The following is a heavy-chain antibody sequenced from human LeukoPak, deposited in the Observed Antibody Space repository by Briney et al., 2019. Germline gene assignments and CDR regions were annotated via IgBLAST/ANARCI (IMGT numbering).Heavy chain of an antibody. J-gene: IGHJ4*02. CDR1: GYTFTGYY. CDR3: ARDVFGWEHPFDY. Sequence: GASVKVSCKASGYTFTGYYIHWVRQAPGQGLEWMGWINPNSGGTNYAQKFQGRVTMSRDTSINTTYMDLSSLTSDDTAIYYCARDVFGWEHPFDYWGQGTLVTVSS. CDR2: INPNSGGT. D-gene: IGHD1-26*01. V-gene: IGHV1-2*02.